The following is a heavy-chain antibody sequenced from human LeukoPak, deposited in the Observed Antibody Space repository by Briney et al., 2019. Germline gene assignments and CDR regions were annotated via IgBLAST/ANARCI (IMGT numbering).Heavy chain of an antibody. CDR1: GGTFSSYA. J-gene: IGHJ4*02. V-gene: IGHV1-69*04. CDR2: IIPILGIA. D-gene: IGHD5-12*01. CDR3: ARAPIPRYSGYGLGGFFDY. Sequence: ASVKVSCKASGGTFSSYAISWVRQAPGQGLEWMGRIIPILGIANYAQKFQGRVTITADKSTSTAYMELSSLRSEDTAVYYCARAPIPRYSGYGLGGFFDYWGQGTLVTVSS.